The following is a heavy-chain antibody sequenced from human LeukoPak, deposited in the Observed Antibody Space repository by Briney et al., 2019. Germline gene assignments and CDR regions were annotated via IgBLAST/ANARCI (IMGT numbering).Heavy chain of an antibody. V-gene: IGHV3-7*03. Sequence: GGSLRLSCAASGFTFSSYWMSWVRQAPGKGLEWVANIRQDGSEKYYVDSVKGRFTISRDNAKNSLYLQMNSLRAEDTAVYYCARGDDSSGYYPYYFDYWGQGTLVTVSS. D-gene: IGHD3-22*01. J-gene: IGHJ4*02. CDR3: ARGDDSSGYYPYYFDY. CDR1: GFTFSSYW. CDR2: IRQDGSEK.